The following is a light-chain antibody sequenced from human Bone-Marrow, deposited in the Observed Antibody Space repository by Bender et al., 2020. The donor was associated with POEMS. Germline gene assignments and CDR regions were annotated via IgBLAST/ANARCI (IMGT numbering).Light chain of an antibody. Sequence: QSVLTQPPSVSGAPGQRVTISCTGSSSNTGSGYDINWYQHLPGTAPKLLIYGYNNRPSGVPDRFSGSKSGTSASLAISGLRTEDEADYYCSSYGNTYTVFGGGTTLTVL. J-gene: IGLJ2*01. CDR1: SSNTGSGYD. V-gene: IGLV1-40*01. CDR2: GYN. CDR3: SSYGNTYTV.